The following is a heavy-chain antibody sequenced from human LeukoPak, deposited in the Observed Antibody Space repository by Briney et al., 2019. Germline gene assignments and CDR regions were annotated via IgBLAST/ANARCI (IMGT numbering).Heavy chain of an antibody. CDR1: GGSFSGYY. J-gene: IGHJ4*02. CDR3: ARGHRRITMVRGVMTYYFDY. D-gene: IGHD3-10*01. V-gene: IGHV4-34*01. Sequence: SETLSLTCAVYGGSFSGYYWSWIRQPPGKGLEWIGEINHSGSTNYNPSLKSRVTISVDTPKNQFSLKLSSVTAADTAVYYCARGHRRITMVRGVMTYYFDYWGQGTLVTVSS. CDR2: INHSGST.